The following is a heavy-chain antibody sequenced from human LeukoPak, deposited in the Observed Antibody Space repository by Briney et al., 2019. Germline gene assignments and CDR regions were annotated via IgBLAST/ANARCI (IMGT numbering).Heavy chain of an antibody. D-gene: IGHD2-2*01. CDR1: GFTFSSYA. V-gene: IGHV3-30-3*01. J-gene: IGHJ4*02. CDR3: ARDYIVPAGPYQFDY. CDR2: VSNDGNNK. Sequence: PGGSLRLSCAASGFTFSSYAMHWVRQAPGKGLEWVTVVSNDGNNKYYADSMKGRFTISRDNSKNTLYLQIDSLRVEDTALYYCARDYIVPAGPYQFDYWGQGTLVTVSS.